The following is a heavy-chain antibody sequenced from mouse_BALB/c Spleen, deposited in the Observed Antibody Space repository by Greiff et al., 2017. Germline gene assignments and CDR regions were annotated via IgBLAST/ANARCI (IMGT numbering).Heavy chain of an antibody. CDR3: ARSSDMDY. CDR2: ISDGGSYT. Sequence: EVHLVESGGGLVKPGGSLKLSCAASGFTFSDYYMYWVRQTPEKRLEWVATISDGGSYTYYPDSVKGRFTISRDNAKNNLYLQMSSLKSEDTAMYCCARSSDMDYWGQGTSVTVSS. J-gene: IGHJ4*01. CDR1: GFTFSDYY. V-gene: IGHV5-4*02.